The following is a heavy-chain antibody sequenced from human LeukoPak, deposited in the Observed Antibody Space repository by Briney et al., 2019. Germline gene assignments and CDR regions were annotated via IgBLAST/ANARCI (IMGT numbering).Heavy chain of an antibody. CDR1: GFAFSSYS. CDR3: AKRGYCSGGRCYSFHFDY. D-gene: IGHD2-15*01. J-gene: IGHJ4*02. Sequence: GGSLRLSCAASGFAFSSYSMNWVRQAPGKGLEWVALMSYDGTNKVYADSVKGRFTISRDNSKNTLYLEMNNLRAEDTAVYYCAKRGYCSGGRCYSFHFDYWGQGILVTVSS. V-gene: IGHV3-30*18. CDR2: MSYDGTNK.